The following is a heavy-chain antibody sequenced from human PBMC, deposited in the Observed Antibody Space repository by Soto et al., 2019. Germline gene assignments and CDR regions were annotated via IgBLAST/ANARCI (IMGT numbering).Heavy chain of an antibody. Sequence: GASVKVSCKASGYTFTGYYMHWVRQAPGQGLEWMGWINPNSGGTNYAQKFQGWVTMTRDTSISTAYMELSRLRSDDTAVYYCARDSGYSGYDRAFDIWGQGTMVTVSS. CDR2: INPNSGGT. D-gene: IGHD5-12*01. CDR1: GYTFTGYY. V-gene: IGHV1-2*04. CDR3: ARDSGYSGYDRAFDI. J-gene: IGHJ3*02.